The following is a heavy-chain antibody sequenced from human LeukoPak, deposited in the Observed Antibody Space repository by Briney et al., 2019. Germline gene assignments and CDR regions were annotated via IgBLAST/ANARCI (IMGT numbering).Heavy chain of an antibody. D-gene: IGHD3-9*01. Sequence: PSETLSLTCTVSGGSISRSTYYWGWIRQPPGKGLEWIANIYYTGTTLYNPSLRSRVTISVDTSENQFSLKLSSVTAADTAVYYCARSSGYDILTGYSNWYFDLWGRGTQVTVSS. CDR3: ARSSGYDILTGYSNWYFDL. CDR2: IYYTGTT. CDR1: GGSISRSTYY. V-gene: IGHV4-39*01. J-gene: IGHJ2*01.